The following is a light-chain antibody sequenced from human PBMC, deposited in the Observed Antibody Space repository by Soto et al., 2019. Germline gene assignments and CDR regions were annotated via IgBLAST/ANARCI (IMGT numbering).Light chain of an antibody. CDR1: QSVQTW. J-gene: IGKJ1*01. Sequence: IQLTQSPSTLSASVGDRVTITCRSSQSVQTWLAWFQQKPGKAPKLLIYKATTLETCVPSRFSGSGSETEFTLSISELQPDDLGTYYCQHYNNYFTFGQGTKGAIK. V-gene: IGKV1-5*03. CDR3: QHYNNYFT. CDR2: KAT.